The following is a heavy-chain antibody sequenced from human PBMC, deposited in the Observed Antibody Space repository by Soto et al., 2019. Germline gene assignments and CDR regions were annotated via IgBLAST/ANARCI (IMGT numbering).Heavy chain of an antibody. CDR3: ARDRHDKTGTTTFDY. J-gene: IGHJ4*02. CDR2: INAGNGNT. CDR1: GYTFTSYA. V-gene: IGHV1-3*01. Sequence: ASVKVSCKASGYTFTSYAMHWVLQAPGQRLEWMGWINAGNGNTKYSQKFQGRVTITRDTSASTAYMELSSLRSEDTAVYYCARDRHDKTGTTTFDYWGQGTLVTVSS. D-gene: IGHD1-1*01.